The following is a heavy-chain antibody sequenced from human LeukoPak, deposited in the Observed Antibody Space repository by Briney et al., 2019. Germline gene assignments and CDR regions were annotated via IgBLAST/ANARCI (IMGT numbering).Heavy chain of an antibody. V-gene: IGHV3-7*01. J-gene: IGHJ4*02. CDR2: IKQDGSQK. D-gene: IGHD3-22*01. Sequence: PGGSLRLSCSASGFTFSSYWMSWVRQAPGKGLEWVANIKQDGSQKYYVDSVKGRFTISRDNAKTSLYLQMNSLRAEDTAVYYCARDYASRYYDSSGYGYFDYWGQGTLVTVSS. CDR3: ARDYASRYYDSSGYGYFDY. CDR1: GFTFSSYW.